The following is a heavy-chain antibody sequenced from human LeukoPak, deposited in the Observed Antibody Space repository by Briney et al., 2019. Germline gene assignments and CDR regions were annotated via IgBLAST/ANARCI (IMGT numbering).Heavy chain of an antibody. J-gene: IGHJ4*02. Sequence: GGSLRLSCAASGFTLSNYAMSWVRQAPGKGREWVSAISGSGGGTYYADSVKGRFTISRDNSRNTLYLQMDSLRAEDTAVYYCAREVHGSGTLYLDYWGQGTLVTVSS. CDR1: GFTLSNYA. CDR2: ISGSGGGT. V-gene: IGHV3-23*01. CDR3: AREVHGSGTLYLDY. D-gene: IGHD3-10*01.